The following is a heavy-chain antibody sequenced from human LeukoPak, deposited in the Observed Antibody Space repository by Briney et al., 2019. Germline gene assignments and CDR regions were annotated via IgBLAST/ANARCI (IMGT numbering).Heavy chain of an antibody. V-gene: IGHV4-34*01. Sequence: PSETLSLTCAVYGGSFSGYYWSWIRQPPGKGLEWIGEINHSGSTNYNPSLKSRVTISVDTSKNQFSLELSSVTAADTAVYYCARERYNWNRYGMDVWGQGTTVTVSS. CDR3: ARERYNWNRYGMDV. CDR2: INHSGST. CDR1: GGSFSGYY. J-gene: IGHJ6*02. D-gene: IGHD1-20*01.